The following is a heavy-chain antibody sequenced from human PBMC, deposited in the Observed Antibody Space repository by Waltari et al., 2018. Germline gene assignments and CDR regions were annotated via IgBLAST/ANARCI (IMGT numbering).Heavy chain of an antibody. CDR1: GGSLTTRNSF. D-gene: IGHD2-15*01. CDR2: MNHSGNT. J-gene: IGHJ5*02. Sequence: RLQLQESGPGLLKSSEPLALTCTVSGGSLTTRNSFWGWIRQLPGKGLEWIGSMNHSGNTYYNPYLKNGVTISVDRSKNQFSLKVNSVTAADTAVYYCVRDRERVALLNWFDPWGQGTLVTVSS. CDR3: VRDRERVALLNWFDP. V-gene: IGHV4-39*06.